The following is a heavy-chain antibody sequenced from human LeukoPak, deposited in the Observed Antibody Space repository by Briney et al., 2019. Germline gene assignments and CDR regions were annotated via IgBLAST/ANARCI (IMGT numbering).Heavy chain of an antibody. V-gene: IGHV3-53*05. CDR3: AKDHDDILTGYYNGENWFDP. CDR2: IYSGGST. J-gene: IGHJ5*02. Sequence: GGSLRLSCAASGFTVSSNYMSWVRQAPGKGLEWVSVIYSGGSTYYADSVKGRFTISRDNSKNTLYLQMNSLRAEDTAVYYCAKDHDDILTGYYNGENWFDPWGQGTLVTVSS. CDR1: GFTVSSNY. D-gene: IGHD3-9*01.